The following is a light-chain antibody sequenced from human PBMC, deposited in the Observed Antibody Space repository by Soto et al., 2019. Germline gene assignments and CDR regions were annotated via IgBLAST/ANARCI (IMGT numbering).Light chain of an antibody. CDR2: EGS. CDR1: SSDIGSYNL. CDR3: CSFAVSGTI. J-gene: IGLJ2*01. Sequence: QSVLTQPASVSGSPGQSITISCNGTSSDIGSYNLVSWYQQHPGKAPKLMIYEGSKRPSGVSNRFSGSKSGNTASLTISGLQAEDEADYYCCSFAVSGTIFGGGTKLTVL. V-gene: IGLV2-23*01.